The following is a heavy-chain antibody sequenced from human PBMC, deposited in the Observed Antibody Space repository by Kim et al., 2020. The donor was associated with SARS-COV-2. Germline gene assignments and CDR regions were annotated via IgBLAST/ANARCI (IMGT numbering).Heavy chain of an antibody. Sequence: SETLSLTCAVYGGSFSGYYWSWIRQPPGKGLEWIGEINHSGSTNYNPSLKSRVTISVDTSKNQFSLKLSSVTAADTAVYYCARGLRRLSYFQHWGQGTLVTVSS. D-gene: IGHD6-25*01. CDR1: GGSFSGYY. J-gene: IGHJ1*01. CDR2: INHSGST. CDR3: ARGLRRLSYFQH. V-gene: IGHV4-34*01.